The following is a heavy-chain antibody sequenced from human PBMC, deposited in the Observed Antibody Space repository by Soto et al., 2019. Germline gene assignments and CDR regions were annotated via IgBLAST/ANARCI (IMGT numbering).Heavy chain of an antibody. D-gene: IGHD4-17*01. V-gene: IGHV3-66*01. J-gene: IGHJ4*02. Sequence: EVQLVESGGGLVQPGGSLRLSCAASGFTVSNNYMSWVRQAPGKGLEWLSVFYSGGGTYYADSVKGRFTISRDNLKNTLYLQMNSLRVEDTAIYYCARDTDYRDYYFDYWGQGTLVTVSS. CDR1: GFTVSNNY. CDR2: FYSGGGT. CDR3: ARDTDYRDYYFDY.